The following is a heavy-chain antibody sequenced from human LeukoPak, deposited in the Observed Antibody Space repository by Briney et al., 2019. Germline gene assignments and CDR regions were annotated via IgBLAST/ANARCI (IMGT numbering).Heavy chain of an antibody. CDR1: GYTFTSYA. CDR2: IIPIFGTA. J-gene: IGHJ5*02. D-gene: IGHD2-2*01. Sequence: SVKVSCKASGYTFTSYAMHWVRQAPGQGLEWMGGIIPIFGTANYAQKFQGRVTITADESTSTAYMELSSLRSEGTAVYYCARGSGDIVVVPADNWFDPWGQGTLVTVSS. V-gene: IGHV1-69*13. CDR3: ARGSGDIVVVPADNWFDP.